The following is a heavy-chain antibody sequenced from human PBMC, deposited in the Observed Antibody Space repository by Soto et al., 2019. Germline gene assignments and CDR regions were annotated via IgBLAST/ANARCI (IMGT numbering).Heavy chain of an antibody. J-gene: IGHJ4*02. Sequence: PGGSLRLSCAASGVTFSSYGMHWVRQAPGKGLEWVAVISYDGSNKYYADSVKGRFTISRDNSKNTLYLQMNSLRAEDTAVYYCTKEIYYDRSVSDYWGQGTLVTVPS. CDR1: GVTFSSYG. CDR2: ISYDGSNK. V-gene: IGHV3-30*18. D-gene: IGHD3-22*01. CDR3: TKEIYYDRSVSDY.